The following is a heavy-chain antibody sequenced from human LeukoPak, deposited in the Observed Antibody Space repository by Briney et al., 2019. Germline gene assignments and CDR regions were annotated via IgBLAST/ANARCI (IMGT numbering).Heavy chain of an antibody. Sequence: MPSETLSLTCTVSGYSISSGYYWGWIRQPPGKGLEWIGSIYHSGSTYYNQSLKSRVTISVDTSKNQFSLKLSSVTAADTAVYYCARSNLGTWAFDIWGQGTMVTVSS. CDR3: ARSNLGTWAFDI. CDR1: GYSISSGYY. CDR2: IYHSGST. J-gene: IGHJ3*02. V-gene: IGHV4-38-2*02.